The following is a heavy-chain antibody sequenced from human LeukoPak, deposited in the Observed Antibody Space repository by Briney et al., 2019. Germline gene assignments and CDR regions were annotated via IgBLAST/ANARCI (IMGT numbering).Heavy chain of an antibody. J-gene: IGHJ4*02. CDR2: IYYSGST. CDR3: ASSYPWTSPAYFDY. V-gene: IGHV4-30-4*01. D-gene: IGHD5-18*01. CDR1: GGSISSGDYY. Sequence: SQTLSLTCTVSGGSISSGDYYWSWIRQPPGKGLGWIGYIYYSGSTYYNPSLKSRVTISVDTSTNQFSLKLSSVTAADTAVYYCASSYPWTSPAYFDYWGQGTLVTVSS.